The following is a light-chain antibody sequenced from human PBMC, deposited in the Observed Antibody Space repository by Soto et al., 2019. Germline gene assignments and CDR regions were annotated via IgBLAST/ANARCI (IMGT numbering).Light chain of an antibody. CDR2: GAS. CDR1: QSVGSSNY. CDR3: QQYGSSPVT. J-gene: IGKJ5*01. V-gene: IGKV3-20*01. Sequence: EIVLTQSPATLSSFPGDRVTLSCRASQSVGSSNYLAWYHQKPGQAPRLLIYGASSRATGIPDRFSGSGSGTDFTLTISRLEPEDFAVYYCQQYGSSPVTFGQGTRLEIK.